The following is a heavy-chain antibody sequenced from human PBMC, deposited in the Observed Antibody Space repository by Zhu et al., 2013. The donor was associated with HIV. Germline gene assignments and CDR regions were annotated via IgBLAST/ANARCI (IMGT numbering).Heavy chain of an antibody. CDR3: ARALISYDSSGYYLDY. J-gene: IGHJ4*02. D-gene: IGHD3-22*01. V-gene: IGHV1-2*02. CDR2: INPNSGGT. CDR1: GYTFTNFG. Sequence: QVQLVQSGSEVKKPGASLKVSCKASGYTFTNFGVTWVRQAPGQGLEWMGWINPNSGGTNYAQKFQGRVTMTRDTSISTAYMELSRLRSDDTAVYYCARALISYDSSGYYLDYWGQGTLVTVSS.